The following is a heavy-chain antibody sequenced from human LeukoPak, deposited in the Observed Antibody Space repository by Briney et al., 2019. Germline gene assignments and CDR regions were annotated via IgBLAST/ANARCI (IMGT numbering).Heavy chain of an antibody. CDR3: ERRAYHDASGYHPTSGYFDL. J-gene: IGHJ2*01. D-gene: IGHD3-22*01. V-gene: IGHV4-4*08. Sequence: PSDTLSLTCFVSGRSMFSYYWNWIRHPPGKGLEFNCYIYSNGNTKYSPSLRRRGTISFARSRNQFSLRLTSVTLADTAIYYWERRAYHDASGYHPTSGYFDLWGRGTLVTVSS. CDR1: GRSMFSYY. CDR2: IYSNGNT.